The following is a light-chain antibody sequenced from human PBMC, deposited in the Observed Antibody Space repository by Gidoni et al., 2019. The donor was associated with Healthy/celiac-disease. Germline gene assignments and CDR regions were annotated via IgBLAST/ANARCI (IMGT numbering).Light chain of an antibody. J-gene: IGKJ4*01. Sequence: DIQVTQSPSSLSASVGDSITITCRASQSINIYLNWYQQRPGKAPKLLIYEASSFQSGVPSRFSGSGSGTDFNLTISSLQPEDFATYFCQQYSSSCPTCGAGTRVEIK. CDR3: QQYSSSCPT. V-gene: IGKV1-39*01. CDR1: QSINIY. CDR2: EAS.